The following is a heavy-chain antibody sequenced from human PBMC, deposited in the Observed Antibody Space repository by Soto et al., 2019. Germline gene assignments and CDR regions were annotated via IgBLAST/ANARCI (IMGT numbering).Heavy chain of an antibody. CDR3: ARNRKTSIVVVPAAMHYYYYYMDV. CDR1: GGSISSGGYY. J-gene: IGHJ6*03. D-gene: IGHD2-2*01. V-gene: IGHV4-31*03. CDR2: IYYSGST. Sequence: QVQLQESGPGLVKPSQTLSLTCTVSGGSISSGGYYWSWIRQHPGKGLEWIWYIYYSGSTYSNASLTSRVTISVDTPNTRFSLKLSSVTAADTAVYYCARNRKTSIVVVPAAMHYYYYYMDVWGKGTTLTVSS.